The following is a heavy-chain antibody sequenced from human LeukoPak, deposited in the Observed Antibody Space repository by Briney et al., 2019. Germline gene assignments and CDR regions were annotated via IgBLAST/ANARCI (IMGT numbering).Heavy chain of an antibody. V-gene: IGHV3-21*01. CDR1: GFTFSTYN. CDR3: ARQTGSGLFILP. J-gene: IGHJ4*02. Sequence: PGESLRLSCAASGFTFSTYNMNWVRQAPGKGLEWLSSITSSSSYIYYADSVKGRFTISRDNAKNSLYLQMNSLRDEDTAVYYCARQTGSGLFILPGGQGTLVTVSS. D-gene: IGHD3/OR15-3a*01. CDR2: ITSSSSYI.